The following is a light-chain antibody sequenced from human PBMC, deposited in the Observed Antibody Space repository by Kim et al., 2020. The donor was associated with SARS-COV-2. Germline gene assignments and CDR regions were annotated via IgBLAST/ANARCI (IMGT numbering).Light chain of an antibody. CDR3: EQYNNWPYT. Sequence: EILMTQAPATLSVSPGEGATLSCRASPSISSNLVWYQQKPGQAPRLLIYGASFRATGIPARFSGSGSGTEFTLTISSLQSEDFAVYYCEQYNNWPYTCGQGTKLEI. CDR1: PSISSN. CDR2: GAS. J-gene: IGKJ2*01. V-gene: IGKV3-15*01.